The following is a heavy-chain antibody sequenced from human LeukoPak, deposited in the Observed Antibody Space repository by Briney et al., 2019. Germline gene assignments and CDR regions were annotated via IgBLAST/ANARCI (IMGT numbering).Heavy chain of an antibody. CDR2: ISYDGSNK. J-gene: IGHJ4*02. Sequence: PGGSLRLSCAASGFTFSSYGMHWVRQAPGKGLEWVAVISYDGSNKYYADSVKGRFTISRDNSKNTLYLQMNSLRAEDTAVYYCARDHSPYCSGGTCYAPVDYWGQGTLVTVSS. CDR1: GFTFSSYG. CDR3: ARDHSPYCSGGTCYAPVDY. D-gene: IGHD2-15*01. V-gene: IGHV3-30*03.